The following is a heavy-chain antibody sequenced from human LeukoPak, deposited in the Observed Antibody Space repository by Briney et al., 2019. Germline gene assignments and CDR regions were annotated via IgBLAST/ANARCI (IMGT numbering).Heavy chain of an antibody. CDR3: ARAYCSGGSCYSDFIRPNWFDP. Sequence: ASVKVSCKAAGYTFTSYGISWVRQAPGQGLEWMGWISAYNGNTNYAQKLQGRVTMTTDTSTSTAYMELRSLRSDDTAVYYCARAYCSGGSCYSDFIRPNWFDPWGQGTLVTVSS. CDR1: GYTFTSYG. CDR2: ISAYNGNT. D-gene: IGHD2-15*01. V-gene: IGHV1-18*01. J-gene: IGHJ5*02.